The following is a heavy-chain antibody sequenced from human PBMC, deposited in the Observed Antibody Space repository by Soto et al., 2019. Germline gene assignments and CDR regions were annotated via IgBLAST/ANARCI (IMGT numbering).Heavy chain of an antibody. Sequence: PGGSLRLSCAASGFTFSTYAMHWVRQAPGKRLAWVAIISYHGSNKYYADSVKGRFTISRDDPNNTLYLQMNSLRPEDTAVYYCARDLPQYCSAGSCYPDSWGQGTLVTVSS. D-gene: IGHD2-15*01. J-gene: IGHJ4*02. CDR2: ISYHGSNK. CDR1: GFTFSTYA. V-gene: IGHV3-30-3*01. CDR3: ARDLPQYCSAGSCYPDS.